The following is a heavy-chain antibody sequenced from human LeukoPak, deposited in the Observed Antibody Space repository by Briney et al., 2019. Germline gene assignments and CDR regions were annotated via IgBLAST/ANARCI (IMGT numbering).Heavy chain of an antibody. D-gene: IGHD4-17*01. V-gene: IGHV3-15*01. Sequence: GGSLRLSCAASGFTVSSNYMSWVRQAPGKGLEWVGRIKSKTDGGTTDYAAPVKGRFTISRDDSKNTLYLQMNSLKTEDTAVYYCTTTSDYGDHKRWGQGTLVTDSS. CDR1: GFTVSSNY. J-gene: IGHJ4*02. CDR3: TTTSDYGDHKR. CDR2: IKSKTDGGTT.